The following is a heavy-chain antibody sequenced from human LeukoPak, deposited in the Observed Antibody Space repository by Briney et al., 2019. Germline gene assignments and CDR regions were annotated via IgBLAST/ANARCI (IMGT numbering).Heavy chain of an antibody. CDR3: AGPPQAGPFDY. CDR2: IKQDGGKK. CDR1: GFTFSNYW. V-gene: IGHV3-7*01. D-gene: IGHD6-19*01. Sequence: GGSLRLSCAASGFTFSNYWLTWVRQAPGKGLEWVANIKQDGGKKTYVDSGKGRFTISRDNAKNSLYLQMNSLRVEDTAVYYCAGPPQAGPFDYWGQGTLVTVSS. J-gene: IGHJ4*02.